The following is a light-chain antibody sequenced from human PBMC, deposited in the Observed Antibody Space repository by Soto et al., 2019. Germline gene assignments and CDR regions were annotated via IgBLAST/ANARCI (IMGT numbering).Light chain of an antibody. CDR2: DVS. CDR1: SSDVGGYNY. V-gene: IGLV2-14*01. CDR3: CSHTSSNTYG. Sequence: QSALTQPASVSGSPGQSITISCTGTSSDVGGYNYVSWYQQHPGKAPNLMICDVSNRPSGVSNHFSGSKSGNTASLTISGLQAEDEADYYCCSHTSSNTYGFGTGTKLTVL. J-gene: IGLJ1*01.